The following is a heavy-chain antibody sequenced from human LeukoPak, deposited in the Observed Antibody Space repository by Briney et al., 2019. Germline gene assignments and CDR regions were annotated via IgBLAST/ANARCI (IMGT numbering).Heavy chain of an antibody. CDR2: IYYSGST. V-gene: IGHV4-59*01. J-gene: IGHJ5*02. CDR1: GGSISSYY. Sequence: SETLSLTCTVSGGSISSYYWSWTRQPPGKGLEWIGYIYYSGSTNYNPSLKSRVTISVDTSKNQFSLKLSSVTAADTAVYYCARDPGDGYTPGWFDPWGQGTLVTVSS. CDR3: ARDPGDGYTPGWFDP. D-gene: IGHD5-24*01.